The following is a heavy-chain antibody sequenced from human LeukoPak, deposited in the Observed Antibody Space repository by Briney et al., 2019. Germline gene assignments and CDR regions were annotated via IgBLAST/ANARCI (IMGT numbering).Heavy chain of an antibody. J-gene: IGHJ4*02. D-gene: IGHD3-10*01. Sequence: PGGSLRLSCAASGFTFSSYWMSWVRQAPGKGLEWVANIKQDGSEKYYVDSVKGRFTISRDNAKNSLYLQMNSLRAEDTAVYYCARDEWSGTPYYFDYWGQGTLVTVSS. CDR1: GFTFSSYW. V-gene: IGHV3-7*01. CDR3: ARDEWSGTPYYFDY. CDR2: IKQDGSEK.